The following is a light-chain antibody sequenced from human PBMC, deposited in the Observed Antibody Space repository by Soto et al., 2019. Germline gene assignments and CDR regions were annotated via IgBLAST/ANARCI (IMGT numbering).Light chain of an antibody. Sequence: EIVLTQSPGTLSLSPGERATLSCRASETVSSSYLAWYQQKRGQAPRLLIYGASIRATGVPDRFSGSGSGTDFTLTISRLEPEDFAVYYCQQYSRSQVTFGQRTKADIX. CDR2: GAS. CDR1: ETVSSSY. J-gene: IGKJ1*01. CDR3: QQYSRSQVT. V-gene: IGKV3-20*01.